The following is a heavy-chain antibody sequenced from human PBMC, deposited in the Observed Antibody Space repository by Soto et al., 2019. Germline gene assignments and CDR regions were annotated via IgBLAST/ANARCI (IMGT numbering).Heavy chain of an antibody. Sequence: QVQLVESGGGVVQPGRSLRLSCAASGFSFSSYGMHWVRQAPGKGLEWVAMISYDGTDEYYADSVKGRFTISRDNSKNAVYLQMNGLRAEDTAVYYCAKQESAWNGHFDYWGQGTLVTVSS. CDR1: GFSFSSYG. CDR2: ISYDGTDE. J-gene: IGHJ4*02. D-gene: IGHD1-1*01. CDR3: AKQESAWNGHFDY. V-gene: IGHV3-30*18.